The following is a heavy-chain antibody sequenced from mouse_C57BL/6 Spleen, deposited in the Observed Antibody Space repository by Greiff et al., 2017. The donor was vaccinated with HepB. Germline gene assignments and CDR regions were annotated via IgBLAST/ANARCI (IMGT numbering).Heavy chain of an antibody. CDR3: ARGDGSSYWYFDV. Sequence: QVHVKQSGAELVKPGASVKLSCKASGYTFTGYWMHWVKQRPGQGLEWIGMIHPNSGSTNYNEKFKSKATLTVDKSSSTAYMQLSSLTSEDSAVYYCARGDGSSYWYFDVWGTGTTVTVSS. CDR1: GYTFTGYW. CDR2: IHPNSGST. D-gene: IGHD1-1*01. V-gene: IGHV1-64*01. J-gene: IGHJ1*03.